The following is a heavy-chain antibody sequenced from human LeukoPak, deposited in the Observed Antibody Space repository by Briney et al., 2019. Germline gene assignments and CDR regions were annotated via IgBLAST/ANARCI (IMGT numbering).Heavy chain of an antibody. CDR1: GYTFTSYG. CDR3: ARSTYGSGLDY. V-gene: IGHV1-18*01. J-gene: IGHJ4*02. CDR2: TSAYNDNT. Sequence: ASVNVSCTASGYTFTSYGISWVRQAPGQGLEWMGWTSAYNDNTNYAQKLQGRVTMTTDTSTSTAYMELRSLRSDDTAVYYCARSTYGSGLDYWGQGTLVTVSS. D-gene: IGHD3-10*01.